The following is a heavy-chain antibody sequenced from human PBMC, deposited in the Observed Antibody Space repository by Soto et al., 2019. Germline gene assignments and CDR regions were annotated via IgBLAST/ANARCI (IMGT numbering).Heavy chain of an antibody. Sequence: EVQLLESGGGLVQPGGSLRLSCAASGFTFSNYAMSWVRQAPGKGPEWVSGISGGGVDTYYVDSVKGRFIISRDNSRXXXXXXXXXXXXXXXXXXXXXXXXXGXXVPLFDSWGQGTLVTVSS. CDR3: XXXXXGXXVPLFDS. CDR1: GFTFSNYA. J-gene: IGHJ4*02. V-gene: IGHV3-23*02. CDR2: ISGGGVDT.